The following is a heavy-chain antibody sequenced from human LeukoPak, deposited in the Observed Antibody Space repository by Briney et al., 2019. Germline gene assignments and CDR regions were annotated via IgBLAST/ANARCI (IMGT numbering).Heavy chain of an antibody. V-gene: IGHV4-59*08. CDR2: IYYGGGT. J-gene: IGHJ4*02. D-gene: IGHD3-22*01. CDR3: ARHAYYHDCSGYLEY. CDR1: GGSISSYY. Sequence: SETLSLTCTVSGGSISSYYWSWVRQPPAKGLEWIGYIYYGGGTNYSPSLKSRVTISADKSKTQLSLKLSSVTAGDTAVYYCARHAYYHDCSGYLEYWGQGTPVTVCS.